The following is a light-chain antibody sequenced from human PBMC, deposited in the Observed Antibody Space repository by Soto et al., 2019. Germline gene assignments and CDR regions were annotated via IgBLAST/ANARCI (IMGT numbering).Light chain of an antibody. CDR3: QQYNYWPPWT. Sequence: EIVLTQSPGTLSLSPGERGTLSCRASQSVSSSYLAWYQQKPGQAPRLLIYGATTRATGIPARFSGSGSGTEFTLTISSLQSEDFAVYYCQQYNYWPPWTFGQGTKVDIK. CDR2: GAT. CDR1: QSVSSSY. V-gene: IGKV3D-15*01. J-gene: IGKJ1*01.